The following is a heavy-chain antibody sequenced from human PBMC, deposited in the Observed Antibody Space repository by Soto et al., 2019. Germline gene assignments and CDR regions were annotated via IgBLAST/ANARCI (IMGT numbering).Heavy chain of an antibody. D-gene: IGHD5-18*01. V-gene: IGHV5-10-1*01. Sequence: GESLKISCXGSGYSFTSYWISWVRQMPGKGLEWMGRIDPSDSYTNYSPSFQGHVTISADKSISTAYLQWSSLKASDTAMYYCARHVDTAMVTYYYGMDVWGQGTTVTVSS. CDR2: IDPSDSYT. CDR1: GYSFTSYW. J-gene: IGHJ6*02. CDR3: ARHVDTAMVTYYYGMDV.